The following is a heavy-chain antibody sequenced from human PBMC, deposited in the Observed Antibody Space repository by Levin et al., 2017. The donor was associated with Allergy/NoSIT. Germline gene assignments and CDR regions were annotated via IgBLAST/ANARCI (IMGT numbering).Heavy chain of an antibody. J-gene: IGHJ4*02. D-gene: IGHD4-23*01. Sequence: PGGSLRLSCAASGFTFSSYAMSWVRQAPGKGLEWVSAISGSGGSTYYADSVKGRFTISRDNSKNTLYLQMNSLRAEDTAVYYCANPSGLVWGGNSGSDRFDYWGQGTLVTVSS. CDR2: ISGSGGST. CDR3: ANPSGLVWGGNSGSDRFDY. V-gene: IGHV3-23*01. CDR1: GFTFSSYA.